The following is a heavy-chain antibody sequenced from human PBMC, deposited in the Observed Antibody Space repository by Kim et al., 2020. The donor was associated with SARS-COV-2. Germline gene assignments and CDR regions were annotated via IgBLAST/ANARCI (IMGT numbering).Heavy chain of an antibody. CDR3: TRNNIVVVPAAIGY. V-gene: IGHV3-49*03. CDR2: IRSKAYGGTT. Sequence: GGSLRLSCTASGFTFGDYAMSWFRQAPGKGLEWVGFIRSKAYGGTTEYAASVKGRFTISRDDSKSIAYLQMNSLKTEDTAVYYCTRNNIVVVPAAIGYWGQGTLVTVSS. D-gene: IGHD2-2*01. CDR1: GFTFGDYA. J-gene: IGHJ4*02.